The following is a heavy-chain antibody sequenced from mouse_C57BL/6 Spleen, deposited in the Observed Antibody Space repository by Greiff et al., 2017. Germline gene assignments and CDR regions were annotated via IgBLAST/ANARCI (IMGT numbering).Heavy chain of an antibody. CDR2: IDPSDSYT. J-gene: IGHJ2*01. CDR3: ARAQAHYCDY. CDR1: GYTFTSYW. D-gene: IGHD3-2*02. Sequence: VQLQQPGAELVKPGASVKLSCKASGYTFTSYWMQWVKQRPGQGLEWIGEIDPSDSYTNYNQKFKGKATLTVDTSSSTAYMQLSSLTSEDSAVYYCARAQAHYCDYWGQGTTLTVSS. V-gene: IGHV1-50*01.